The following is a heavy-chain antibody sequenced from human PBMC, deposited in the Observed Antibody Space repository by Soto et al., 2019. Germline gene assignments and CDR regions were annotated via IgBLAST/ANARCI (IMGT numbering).Heavy chain of an antibody. CDR1: GYTFTSYG. Sequence: ASVKVSSKASGYTFTSYGISWVRQAPGQGLEWMGWISAYNGNTNYAQKLQGRVTMTTDTSTSTAYMELRSLRSDDTAVYYCATARGYCTNGVCLDYWGQGTLVTVS. CDR2: ISAYNGNT. CDR3: ATARGYCTNGVCLDY. V-gene: IGHV1-18*04. D-gene: IGHD2-8*01. J-gene: IGHJ4*02.